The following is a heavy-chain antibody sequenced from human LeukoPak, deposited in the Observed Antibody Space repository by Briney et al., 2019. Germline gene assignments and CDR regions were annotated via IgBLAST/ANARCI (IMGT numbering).Heavy chain of an antibody. D-gene: IGHD6-19*01. Sequence: GGSLRLSCAASGFIFSNYDMHWVRQAPGKGLEWVAFIRYDESNKFYADSVKGRFTISRDNSKNTLFLQMNSLRAEDTAVYYCATMQWLEGVDWFDPWGQGTLVTVSS. CDR1: GFIFSNYD. J-gene: IGHJ5*02. CDR2: IRYDESNK. CDR3: ATMQWLEGVDWFDP. V-gene: IGHV3-30*02.